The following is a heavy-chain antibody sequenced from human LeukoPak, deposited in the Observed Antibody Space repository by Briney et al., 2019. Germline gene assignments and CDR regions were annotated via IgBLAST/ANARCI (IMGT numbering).Heavy chain of an antibody. CDR3: AKSFGPVIAAAGTGAD. Sequence: GSLRLSCAASGFTFSSYGMSWVRQAPGKGLEWVSAISGSGGSTYYANSVTGRFTISRDNSKNTLYLQMNSLRAEDTAVYYCAKSFGPVIAAAGTGADWGQGILVTVSS. J-gene: IGHJ4*02. D-gene: IGHD6-13*01. CDR2: ISGSGGST. V-gene: IGHV3-23*01. CDR1: GFTFSSYG.